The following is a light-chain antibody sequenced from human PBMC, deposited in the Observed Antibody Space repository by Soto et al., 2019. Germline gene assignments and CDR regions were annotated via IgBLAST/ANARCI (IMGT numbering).Light chain of an antibody. CDR1: SSDVGGYNY. CDR3: SSYTSSNTDV. V-gene: IGLV2-14*01. J-gene: IGLJ1*01. CDR2: EVT. Sequence: QSALTQPASVSGSPGQSITISCTGTSSDVGGYNYVSWYQQHPGKAPKLIIYEVTRRPSGVSNRFSGSKSGNTASLTISGLQAEDEADYYCSSYTSSNTDVFGTGTKLTVL.